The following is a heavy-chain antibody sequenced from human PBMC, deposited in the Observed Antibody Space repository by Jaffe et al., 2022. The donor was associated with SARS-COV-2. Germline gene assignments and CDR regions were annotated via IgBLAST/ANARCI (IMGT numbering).Heavy chain of an antibody. J-gene: IGHJ4*02. CDR3: VTDPY. Sequence: EMHLVESGGGLVQPGGSLRLSCAASGFAFSNEWMHWVRQAPGKGLEWVATINEDGSERYYVDSVKGRFTISRDNTKNSLYLQMNSLRAEDTAIYYCVTDPYWGQGTLVTVSS. V-gene: IGHV3-7*03. CDR1: GFAFSNEW. CDR2: INEDGSER.